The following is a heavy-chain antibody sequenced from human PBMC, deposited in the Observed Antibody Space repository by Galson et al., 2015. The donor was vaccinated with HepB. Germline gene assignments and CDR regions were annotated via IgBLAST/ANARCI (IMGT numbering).Heavy chain of an antibody. Sequence: SLRLSCAASGFTFSSYAMRWVRQAPGKGLEWVSGISGSGGTTYYADSVKGRFTISRDNSKNTLYLQMDSLRGEDTAVYYCAKDAGPGWFDPWGQGTLVTVSS. D-gene: IGHD1-14*01. J-gene: IGHJ5*02. CDR1: GFTFSSYA. CDR2: ISGSGGTT. CDR3: AKDAGPGWFDP. V-gene: IGHV3-23*01.